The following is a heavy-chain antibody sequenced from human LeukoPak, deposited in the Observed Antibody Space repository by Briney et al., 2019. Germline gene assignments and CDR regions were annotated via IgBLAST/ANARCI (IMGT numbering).Heavy chain of an antibody. CDR1: AGTFSNYP. D-gene: IGHD5-24*01. Sequence: ASVTVSFTASAGTFSNYPIIWVRLAPGRGLECLGGIIPIYGTANYAQMFQGRITLTAQESTATAYMELRSLTSDDTAMYFCATHTGGYNYWWFDIWGQGTLVTVSS. CDR2: IIPIYGTA. CDR3: ATHTGGYNYWWFDI. J-gene: IGHJ5*02. V-gene: IGHV1-69*13.